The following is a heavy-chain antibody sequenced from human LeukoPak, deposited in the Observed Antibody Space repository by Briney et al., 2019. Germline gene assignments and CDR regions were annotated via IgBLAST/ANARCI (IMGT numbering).Heavy chain of an antibody. J-gene: IGHJ3*02. CDR1: GGSFSGYY. V-gene: IGHV4-34*01. Sequence: SETLSLTCAVYGGSFSGYYWSWIRQPPGKGLEWIGEINHSGSTNYNPSLKSRVTISVDTSKSQFSLKLSSVTAADTAVYYCARGAPGIQLWFPPDAFDIWGQGTMVTVSS. CDR3: ARGAPGIQLWFPPDAFDI. D-gene: IGHD5-18*01. CDR2: INHSGST.